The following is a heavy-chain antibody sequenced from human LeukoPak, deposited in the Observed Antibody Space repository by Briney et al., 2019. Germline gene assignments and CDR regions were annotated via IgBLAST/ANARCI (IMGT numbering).Heavy chain of an antibody. J-gene: IGHJ4*02. Sequence: GGSLSLSCAASGFTFSDHHMDWVRQAPRKVLEWVSYISNSGNTIFYADSVKGRFTISRDNGKNSLYLQMNSLRAENTAVYYCARVFSNPTGNDYWGQGTLVTVSS. CDR1: GFTFSDHH. CDR2: ISNSGNTI. CDR3: ARVFSNPTGNDY. V-gene: IGHV3-11*04. D-gene: IGHD1-1*01.